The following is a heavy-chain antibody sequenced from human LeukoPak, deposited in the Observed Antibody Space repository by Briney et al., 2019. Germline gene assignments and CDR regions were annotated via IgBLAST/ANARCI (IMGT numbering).Heavy chain of an antibody. V-gene: IGHV3-30*02. CDR1: GFIFSDYG. CDR3: ARGTDYYGSGSYRQDAFDI. D-gene: IGHD3-10*01. CDR2: IRYDGSNK. J-gene: IGHJ3*02. Sequence: GGSLRLSCAASGFIFSDYGMHWVRQAPGKGLEWVAFIRYDGSNKYHADSVKGRFTISRDYSKNTLYLQMNSLRAEDTAVYYCARGTDYYGSGSYRQDAFDIWGQGTMVTVSS.